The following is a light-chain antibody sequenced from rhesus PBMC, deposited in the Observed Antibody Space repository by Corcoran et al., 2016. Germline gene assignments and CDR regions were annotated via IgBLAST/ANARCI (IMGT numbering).Light chain of an antibody. CDR1: TLGTEV. V-gene: IGLV3-44*01. J-gene: IGLJ6*01. CDR3: QVWDTAGDV. CDR2: YND. Sequence: SYDLTQPPSVSGSPGQTATITCGGDTLGTEVDNWYRQRPPEAPVLVISYNDQRPSGIPERFSGSKSGDTATLTISGVEAGDEADYYCQVWDTAGDVFGSGTKLTVL.